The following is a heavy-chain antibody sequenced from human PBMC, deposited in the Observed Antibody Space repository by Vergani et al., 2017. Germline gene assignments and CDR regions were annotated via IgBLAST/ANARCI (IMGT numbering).Heavy chain of an antibody. D-gene: IGHD6-6*01. J-gene: IGHJ6*03. Sequence: EVMLVQSGAEVKKPGESLKISCKTSGYNFRNYWIAWVRQMPGKGLQWMGNIYPDDSDVRYSPSFQGQVTISADKSISTAYLQWSSLKASDTAMYYCARLEVIAARPRFYYYYYMDVWGKGTTVTVSS. CDR1: GYNFRNYW. CDR3: ARLEVIAARPRFYYYYYMDV. V-gene: IGHV5-51*03. CDR2: IYPDDSDV.